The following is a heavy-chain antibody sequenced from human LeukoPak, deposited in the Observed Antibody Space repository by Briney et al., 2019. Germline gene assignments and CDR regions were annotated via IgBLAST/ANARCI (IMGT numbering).Heavy chain of an antibody. Sequence: SVKVSCKASGGTFSSYAISWVRQAPGQGLEWMGGIIPIFGTANYAQKFQGRVTITADESASTAYMELSSLRSEDTALYHCARDGIWFGERRHWWGQGTLVTVSS. CDR1: GGTFSSYA. D-gene: IGHD3-10*01. CDR2: IIPIFGTA. CDR3: ARDGIWFGERRHW. V-gene: IGHV1-69*13. J-gene: IGHJ4*02.